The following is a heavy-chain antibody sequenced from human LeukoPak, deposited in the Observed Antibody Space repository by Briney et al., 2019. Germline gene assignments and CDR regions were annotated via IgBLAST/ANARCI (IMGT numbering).Heavy chain of an antibody. CDR2: IYYSEST. CDR3: ARAVWDMIVVANFDY. CDR1: GGSISSGGYY. D-gene: IGHD3-22*01. J-gene: IGHJ4*02. Sequence: SETLSLTCTVSGGSISSGGYYWSWIRQHPGKGLEWIGYIYYSESTYYNPSLKSRVTISVDTSKNQFSLKLSSVTAADTAVYYCARAVWDMIVVANFDYWGQGTLATVSS. V-gene: IGHV4-31*03.